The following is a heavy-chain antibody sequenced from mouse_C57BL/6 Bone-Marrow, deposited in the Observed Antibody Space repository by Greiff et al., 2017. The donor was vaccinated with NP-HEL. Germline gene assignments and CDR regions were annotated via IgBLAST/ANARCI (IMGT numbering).Heavy chain of an antibody. J-gene: IGHJ1*03. CDR1: GYTFTSYW. D-gene: IGHD1-1*01. CDR2: IDPSDSYT. CDR3: ARCRGYGSSYEGWYFDV. Sequence: VQLQQPGAELVKPGASVKLSCKASGYTFTSYWMQWVKQRPGQGLEWIGEIDPSDSYTNYNQKFKGKATLTVDTSSSTAYMQLSSLTSEDSAVYYCARCRGYGSSYEGWYFDVWGTGTTVTVSS. V-gene: IGHV1-50*01.